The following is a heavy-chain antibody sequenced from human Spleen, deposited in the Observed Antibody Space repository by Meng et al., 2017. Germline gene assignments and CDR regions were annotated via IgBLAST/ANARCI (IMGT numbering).Heavy chain of an antibody. J-gene: IGHJ6*02. Sequence: GESLKISCAASGFTFRAYSMHWVRQAPGKGLEWVAVISFYGTRQYYADSVKGRFTISRDNSENTLILQMNSLRVEDTALYYCASGEGSSYSYYYYGVDIWGQGTTVTVSS. CDR3: ASGEGSSYSYYYYGVDI. CDR1: GFTFRAYS. V-gene: IGHV3-30*01. D-gene: IGHD6-6*01. CDR2: ISFYGTRQ.